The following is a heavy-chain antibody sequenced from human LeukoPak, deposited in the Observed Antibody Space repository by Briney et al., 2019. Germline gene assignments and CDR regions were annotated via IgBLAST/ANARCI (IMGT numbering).Heavy chain of an antibody. Sequence: PSETLSLTCAVSGGSISSSNWWSWVRQPPGKGLEWIGEIYHSGSTNYNPSLKSRVTISVDKSKNQFSLKLSSVTAADTAVYYCARGFIAVAGNGYYYYGMDVWGQGTTVTVSS. CDR3: ARGFIAVAGNGYYYYGMDV. J-gene: IGHJ6*02. V-gene: IGHV4-4*02. D-gene: IGHD6-19*01. CDR1: GGSISSSNW. CDR2: IYHSGST.